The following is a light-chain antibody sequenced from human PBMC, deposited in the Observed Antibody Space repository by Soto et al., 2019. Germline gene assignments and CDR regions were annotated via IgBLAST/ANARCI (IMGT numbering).Light chain of an antibody. J-gene: IGLJ1*01. CDR2: EVS. Sequence: QSVLTQPPSVSGSPGQSVTISCTGTSSDVGSYNRVSWYQQPPGTAPKLMIYEVSNRPSGVPDRFSGSKSGNTASLTISGLQAEDEADYYCSSYTSISTYAFGTGTKVTVL. CDR1: SSDVGSYNR. CDR3: SSYTSISTYA. V-gene: IGLV2-18*02.